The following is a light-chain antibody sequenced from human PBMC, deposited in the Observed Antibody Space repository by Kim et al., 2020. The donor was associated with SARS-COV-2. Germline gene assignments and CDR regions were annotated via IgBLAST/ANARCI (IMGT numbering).Light chain of an antibody. J-gene: IGKJ1*01. V-gene: IGKV3-20*01. Sequence: DIVLTQSPVSLSVSPGERVTLSCRASQSVHNNYLAWYQQRRGQALRLLIFDASKRVAGIPDRFSGSWAGTDFTLSITSLEPEDSGMYYCQQYGSSPTTFGHGTKVDIK. CDR3: QQYGSSPTT. CDR2: DAS. CDR1: QSVHNNY.